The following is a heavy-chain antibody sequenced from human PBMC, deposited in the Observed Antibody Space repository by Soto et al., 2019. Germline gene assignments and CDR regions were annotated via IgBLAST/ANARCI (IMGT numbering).Heavy chain of an antibody. Sequence: QVQLQESGPGLVKPSETLSLTCTVSGGSISSYYWSWIRQPPGKGLEWSGYIYYSWSTNYNPSLKSRVTISVYTSKNQFSLKLSSVTAADTAVYYCAKSGYYSWYFDLWGRGTMVTVSS. CDR2: IYYSWST. D-gene: IGHD5-12*01. V-gene: IGHV4-59*03. J-gene: IGHJ2*01. CDR1: GGSISSYY. CDR3: AKSGYYSWYFDL.